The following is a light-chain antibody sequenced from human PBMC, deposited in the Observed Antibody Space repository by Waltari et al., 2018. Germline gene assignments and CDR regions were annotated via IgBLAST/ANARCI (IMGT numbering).Light chain of an antibody. CDR3: QQRSNWPGT. J-gene: IGKJ1*01. CDR1: QSVSSY. CDR2: DAS. V-gene: IGKV3-11*01. Sequence: EIVLTQSPATLSLSPGERATLSCRASQSVSSYLAWYQQKPGQAPRLLIYDASNSATGIPARFSGSGAGTYFTLTISSLEPEDFAVYYCQQRSNWPGTFGQGTKVEIK.